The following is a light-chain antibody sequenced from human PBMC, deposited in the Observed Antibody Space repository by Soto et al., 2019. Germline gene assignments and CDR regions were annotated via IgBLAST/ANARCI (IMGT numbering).Light chain of an antibody. J-gene: IGLJ2*01. CDR3: ETWDSKTGI. V-gene: IGLV4-60*03. CDR2: VEGSGSY. CDR1: SGHSSYI. Sequence: QAVVTQSSSASASLGPSVKLTCTLSSGHSSYIIAWHQQQPEKAPRYLMKVEGSGSYNKGSGVPDRFSGSSSGADRYLTISNLQSEDEADYYCETWDSKTGIFGGGTKLTVL.